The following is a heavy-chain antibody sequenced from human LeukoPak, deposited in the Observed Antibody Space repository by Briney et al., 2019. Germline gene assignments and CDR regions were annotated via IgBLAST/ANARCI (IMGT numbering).Heavy chain of an antibody. CDR3: AGGQLLFRGVDY. J-gene: IGHJ4*02. D-gene: IGHD2-2*01. CDR2: ISGSGGST. CDR1: GFTFSSYA. V-gene: IGHV3-23*01. Sequence: GGSLRLSCAASGFTFSSYAMSWVRQAPGKGLEWVSAISGSGGSTYYADSVKGRFTISRDNSKNTLYLQMNSLRAEDTAVYYCAGGQLLFRGVDYWGQGTLVTVSS.